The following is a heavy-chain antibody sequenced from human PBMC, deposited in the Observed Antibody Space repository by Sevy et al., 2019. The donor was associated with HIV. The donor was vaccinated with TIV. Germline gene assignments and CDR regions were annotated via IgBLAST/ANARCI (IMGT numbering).Heavy chain of an antibody. J-gene: IGHJ4*02. V-gene: IGHV3-23*01. CDR1: GFTFNIYS. Sequence: GGSLRLSCAASGFTFNIYSMSWVRQTPGKGLEWVATLSFGCGKINHADSVKGRFTMSRDDSKNAVYLQMNNLRVEDTAIYYSAPAGCTKPHDYWGQGTLVTVSS. CDR3: APAGCTKPHDY. D-gene: IGHD2-8*01. CDR2: LSFGCGKI.